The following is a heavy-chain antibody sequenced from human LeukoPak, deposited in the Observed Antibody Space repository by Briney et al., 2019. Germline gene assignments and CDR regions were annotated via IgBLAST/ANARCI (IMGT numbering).Heavy chain of an antibody. V-gene: IGHV1-2*02. D-gene: IGHD2/OR15-2a*01. Sequence: ASVTVSCMASGYTFTGYYMHWVRRAPGQGLEWMGWINPNSGGTNYAQKFQGRVTMTRDTSISTAYMELSRLRSDDTAVYYCATSSEGIQYIHWGQGTLVTVSS. CDR3: ATSSEGIQYIH. CDR2: INPNSGGT. CDR1: GYTFTGYY. J-gene: IGHJ4*02.